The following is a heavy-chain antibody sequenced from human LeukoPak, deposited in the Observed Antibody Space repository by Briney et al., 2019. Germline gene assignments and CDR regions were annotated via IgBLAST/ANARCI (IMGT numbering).Heavy chain of an antibody. J-gene: IGHJ4*02. V-gene: IGHV1-24*01. CDR3: ATVLSGTTPARFDY. D-gene: IGHD1-7*01. Sequence: ASVKVSCKVSGYTLTELSMHWVRQAPGKGLEWMGGFDPEDGETIYAQKFRGRVTMTEDTSTDTAYMELSSLRSEDTAVYYCATVLSGTTPARFDYWGQGTLVTVSS. CDR2: FDPEDGET. CDR1: GYTLTELS.